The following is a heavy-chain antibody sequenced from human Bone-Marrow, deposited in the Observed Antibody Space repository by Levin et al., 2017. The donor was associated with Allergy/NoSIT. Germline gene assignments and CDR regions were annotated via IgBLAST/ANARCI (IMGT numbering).Heavy chain of an antibody. CDR2: IFHSGTT. D-gene: IGHD1-20*01. V-gene: IGHV4-38-2*01. J-gene: IGHJ6*03. Sequence: PSETLSLNCAVSGYSISSGYYWGWIRQSPGRGLEWIGSIFHSGTTYYNLSLKSRVTLSVDTSKNQFSLKLISVTAADTAVYYCVSSWYNWNSHYYYYYMDAWGKGTTVTVSS. CDR1: GYSISSGYY. CDR3: VSSWYNWNSHYYYYYMDA.